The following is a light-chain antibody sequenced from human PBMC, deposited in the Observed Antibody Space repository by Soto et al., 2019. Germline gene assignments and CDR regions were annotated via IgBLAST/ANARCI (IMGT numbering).Light chain of an antibody. CDR2: DAS. CDR3: QQRSNWLT. J-gene: IGKJ4*01. CDR1: QSVSSY. Sequence: EIVLTQSPATLSLSPGERATLSCRASQSVSSYLAWYQQKPGQAPRLLIYDASNRATGIPARFSGSGSGTDFTLPISSLEPEEFAVYYCQQRSNWLTFGGGTKVDIK. V-gene: IGKV3-11*01.